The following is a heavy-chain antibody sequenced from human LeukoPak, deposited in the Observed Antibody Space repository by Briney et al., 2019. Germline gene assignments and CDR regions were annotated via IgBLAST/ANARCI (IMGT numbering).Heavy chain of an antibody. J-gene: IGHJ4*02. Sequence: PSETLSLTCTVSGGSVSSSNHYWGWIRQPPGKGLEWIGSIYYGGSTYYNPSLKSRVTISVDTSKNQFPLHLNSVTAADTAVYYCAREGRTTVTTTSNWGQGTLVTVST. CDR2: IYYGGST. CDR3: AREGRTTVTTTSN. V-gene: IGHV4-39*06. D-gene: IGHD4-17*01. CDR1: GGSVSSSNHY.